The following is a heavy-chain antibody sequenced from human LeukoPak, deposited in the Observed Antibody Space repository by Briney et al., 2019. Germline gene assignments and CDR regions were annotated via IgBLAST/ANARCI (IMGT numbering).Heavy chain of an antibody. CDR2: IKQDGSEK. CDR3: ARDLGFDFWSGYYTGYFDY. J-gene: IGHJ4*02. D-gene: IGHD3-3*01. CDR1: GFTFSSYW. V-gene: IGHV3-7*01. Sequence: HPGGSLRLSCAASGFTFSSYWMSWVRQAPGKGLEWVANIKQDGSEKYYVDSVKGRFTISRDNAKNSLYLQMNSLRAEDTAVYYCARDLGFDFWSGYYTGYFDYWGQGTLVTVSS.